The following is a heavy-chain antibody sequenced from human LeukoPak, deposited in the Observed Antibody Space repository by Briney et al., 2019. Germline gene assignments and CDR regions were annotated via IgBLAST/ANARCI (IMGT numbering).Heavy chain of an antibody. D-gene: IGHD1-26*01. V-gene: IGHV4-4*07. J-gene: IGHJ5*02. CDR1: GGSISSYY. CDR3: ARDSNSGSYYPNWFDP. Sequence: PSETLSLTCTVSGGSISSYYWSWIRQPAGKGLEWIGRIYTSGSTNYNPSLKSRVTMSVDTSKNQFSLKLSSVTAADTAVYYCARDSNSGSYYPNWFDPWGQGTLVTVSS. CDR2: IYTSGST.